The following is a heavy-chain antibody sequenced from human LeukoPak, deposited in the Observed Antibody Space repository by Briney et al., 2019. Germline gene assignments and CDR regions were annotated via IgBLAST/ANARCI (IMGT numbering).Heavy chain of an antibody. D-gene: IGHD3-9*01. CDR2: INHSGST. J-gene: IGHJ4*02. CDR1: GGSFSGYY. V-gene: IGHV4-34*01. CDR3: ARGGTSPLRYFDWSPFDY. Sequence: KPSETLSLTCAVYGGSFSGYYWSWIRQPPGKGLEWIGEINHSGSTNYNPSLKSRVTISVDTSKNQFSLKLSSVTAADTAVYYCARGGTSPLRYFDWSPFDYWGQGTLVTVSS.